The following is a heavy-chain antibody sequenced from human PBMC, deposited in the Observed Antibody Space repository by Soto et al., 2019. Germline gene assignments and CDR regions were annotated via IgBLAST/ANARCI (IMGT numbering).Heavy chain of an antibody. Sequence: PGGSLRLSCTASGFTFGDYAMSWVRQAPGKGLEWVGFIRSKAYGGITEYAASVKGRFTISRDDSKSIAYLQMNSLKTEDTAVYYCTRVYLVLRFLVKLHYYYYGMDVWGQGTTVTGSS. CDR1: GFTFGDYA. J-gene: IGHJ6*02. CDR2: IRSKAYGGIT. D-gene: IGHD3-3*01. CDR3: TRVYLVLRFLVKLHYYYYGMDV. V-gene: IGHV3-49*04.